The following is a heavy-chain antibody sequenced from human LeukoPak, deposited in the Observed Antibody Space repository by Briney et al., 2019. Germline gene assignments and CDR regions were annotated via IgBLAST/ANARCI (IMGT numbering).Heavy chain of an antibody. CDR2: INPKSADT. CDR1: EYTLTDHY. D-gene: IGHD6-19*01. J-gene: IGHJ6*02. V-gene: IGHV1-2*06. Sequence: GASVKVSCKASEYTLTDHYVHWVRQAHGQGLQWMGRINPKSADTTYTQKFQGRVTMTRDTAINLVYMELSRLTSDDTAVYYCAGEADTSDSRDHYGMDVWGQGTTVTVTS. CDR3: AGEADTSDSRDHYGMDV.